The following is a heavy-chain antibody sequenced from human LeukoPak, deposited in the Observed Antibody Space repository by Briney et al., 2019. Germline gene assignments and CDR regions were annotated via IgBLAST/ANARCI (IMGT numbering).Heavy chain of an antibody. CDR3: TREDGDYRNPRFNYYYYYYMDV. D-gene: IGHD4-17*01. Sequence: ASVKVSCKASGYTFTSYDSNWVRQATGQGLEWMGWMNPNSGNTGYAQKFQGRVTITRNTSISTAYMELSSLRSEDTALSYCTREDGDYRNPRFNYYYYYYMDVWGKGTSVTVSS. J-gene: IGHJ6*03. V-gene: IGHV1-8*03. CDR1: GYTFTSYD. CDR2: MNPNSGNT.